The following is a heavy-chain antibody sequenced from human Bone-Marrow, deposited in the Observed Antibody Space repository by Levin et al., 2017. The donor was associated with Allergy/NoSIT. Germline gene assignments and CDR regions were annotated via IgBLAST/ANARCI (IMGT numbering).Heavy chain of an antibody. J-gene: IGHJ4*02. V-gene: IGHV3-23*01. CDR2: ISDSGSAT. Sequence: TGGSLRLSCAASGFTFSVYAMSWVRQAPGKGLEWVSAISDSGSATYYIDSVQDRFIISIDNSKNTLYLQMDSLRAEDTAVYYCAKEHSSFFDSWGQGALVTVSS. D-gene: IGHD6-13*01. CDR3: AKEHSSFFDS. CDR1: GFTFSVYA.